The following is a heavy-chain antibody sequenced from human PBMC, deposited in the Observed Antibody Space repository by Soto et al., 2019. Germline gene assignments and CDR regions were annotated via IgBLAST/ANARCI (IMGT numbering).Heavy chain of an antibody. J-gene: IGHJ4*02. V-gene: IGHV3-23*01. CDR2: ISAGGGVI. D-gene: IGHD1-1*01. CDR3: ARKGTTGFRDFDY. Sequence: EVQLLESGGNLVQPGGSLRLSCAAAGFTFSGYAMSWVRQAPGKGLEWVSAISAGGGVIYYADSVKGGVTISRDNAKNTLYLQMNSLRAEDAAVYYCARKGTTGFRDFDYWGQGTLVTVSS. CDR1: GFTFSGYA.